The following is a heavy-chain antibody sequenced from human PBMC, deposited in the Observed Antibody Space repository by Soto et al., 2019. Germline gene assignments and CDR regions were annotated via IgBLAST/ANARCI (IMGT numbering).Heavy chain of an antibody. CDR2: ISGYKGDT. J-gene: IGHJ6*02. D-gene: IGHD2-8*01. Sequence: ASVKVSCKASGYTFTRYGTSWVRQAPGQGLEWMGRISGYKGDTNYAQKKKGRNTMTVEKSKTTAFKELTNLTYDDRAEYYCAKNGQPPYYYYGMDVWGQGTTVTVSS. CDR1: GYTFTRYG. V-gene: IGHV1-18*01. CDR3: AKNGQPPYYYYGMDV.